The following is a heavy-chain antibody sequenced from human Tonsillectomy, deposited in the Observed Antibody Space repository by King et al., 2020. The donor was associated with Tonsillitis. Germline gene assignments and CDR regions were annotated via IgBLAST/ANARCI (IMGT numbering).Heavy chain of an antibody. D-gene: IGHD3-10*01. CDR3: AGAGCFGEFTVRSFDY. J-gene: IGHJ4*02. Sequence: QLQESGPGLVKPSQTLSLTCAVSGGSISSGGYSWSWIRQPPGKGREWIGNIYYSGSTYYNPSFKSRVNISIDTSKNQFSLKLRSVTDADTGVYYCAGAGCFGEFTVRSFDYWGQGTLVTVSS. V-gene: IGHV4-30-4*07. CDR2: IYYSGST. CDR1: GGSISSGGYS.